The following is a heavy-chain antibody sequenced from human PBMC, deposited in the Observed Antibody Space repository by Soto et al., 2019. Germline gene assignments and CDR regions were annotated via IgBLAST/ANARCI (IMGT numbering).Heavy chain of an antibody. CDR1: GDTFTDYY. CDR3: ARESGGATATLDYYYFYMDV. J-gene: IGHJ6*03. Sequence: QVPLVQSGAKVKKPGASVTVSCRSSGDTFTDYYMHWVRQAPGQGLEWMGWINPNSGVTKYAQKFQGWVTMTRDTSIRTVYMQLSRLRSDDTAVYYCARESGGATATLDYYYFYMDVWGTGTTVTVSS. V-gene: IGHV1-2*04. D-gene: IGHD5-12*01. CDR2: INPNSGVT.